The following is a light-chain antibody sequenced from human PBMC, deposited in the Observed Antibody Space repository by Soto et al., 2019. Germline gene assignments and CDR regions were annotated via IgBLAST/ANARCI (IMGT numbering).Light chain of an antibody. CDR1: QSVSSY. CDR2: DAS. V-gene: IGKV3-11*01. Sequence: EIVLTQSPATLSLSPGERATLSCRASQSVSSYLAWYQQKPGQAPRLLIFDASNRAPGIPARFSGSGSGTDFTLTISDVQPEDFALYYCHQRQSWPRTFGQGTKVDI. CDR3: HQRQSWPRT. J-gene: IGKJ1*01.